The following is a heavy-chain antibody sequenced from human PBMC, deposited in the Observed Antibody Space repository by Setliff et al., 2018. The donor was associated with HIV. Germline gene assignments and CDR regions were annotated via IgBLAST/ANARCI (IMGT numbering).Heavy chain of an antibody. CDR1: GGSFNDYY. CDR2: IYTSGST. V-gene: IGHV4-59*10. Sequence: ASETLSLTCAVYGGSFNDYYWSWIRQPAGKGLEWIGHIYTSGSTNYNPSLKSRVTISVDTSKNQFSLKLSSVTAADTAVYYCARREGVRYTSGYYGGAFDIWGQGTMVTVSS. CDR3: ARREGVRYTSGYYGGAFDI. J-gene: IGHJ3*02. D-gene: IGHD6-19*01.